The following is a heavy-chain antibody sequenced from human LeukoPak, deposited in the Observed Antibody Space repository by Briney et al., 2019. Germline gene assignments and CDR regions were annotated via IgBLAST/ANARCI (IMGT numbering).Heavy chain of an antibody. V-gene: IGHV4-38-2*01. CDR1: GDSISSGYY. J-gene: IGHJ4*02. CDR2: IYHTGST. Sequence: SETLSLTCAVSGDSISSGYYCVWIRQPPPNPLEWIGTIYHTGSTYSNPSLKSRVTISVDTSKNLFSLKLSSVTAADTAVYYCARVNWNPDYWGQGTLVTVSS. CDR3: ARVNWNPDY. D-gene: IGHD1-20*01.